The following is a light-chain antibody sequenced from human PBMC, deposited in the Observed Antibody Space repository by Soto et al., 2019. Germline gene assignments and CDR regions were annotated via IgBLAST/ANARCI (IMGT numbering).Light chain of an antibody. Sequence: EIVLTQSPATLSVSPGDRVILSCRASQSVDISLAWYQQKPGQAPRLLIYGASTRATDMPGTFSGRGSGAEFTLTSTSRRPEDFGVYYCQQYRSWPRTFGQGTKVDI. J-gene: IGKJ1*01. CDR3: QQYRSWPRT. CDR2: GAS. CDR1: QSVDIS. V-gene: IGKV3-15*01.